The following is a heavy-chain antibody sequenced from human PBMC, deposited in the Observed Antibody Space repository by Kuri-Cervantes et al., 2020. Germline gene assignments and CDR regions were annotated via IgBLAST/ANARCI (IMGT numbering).Heavy chain of an antibody. CDR3: ARLDGRDGYNRREY. Sequence: GESLKISCAASGFTFSNAWMSWVRQAPGKGLEWVGRIKSKTDGGTTDYAAPVKGRFTISRDDSKNTLYLQMNSLKTEDTAVYYCARLDGRDGYNRREYWGQGTLVTVSS. CDR2: IKSKTDGGTT. CDR1: GFTFSNAW. V-gene: IGHV3-15*01. D-gene: IGHD5-24*01. J-gene: IGHJ4*02.